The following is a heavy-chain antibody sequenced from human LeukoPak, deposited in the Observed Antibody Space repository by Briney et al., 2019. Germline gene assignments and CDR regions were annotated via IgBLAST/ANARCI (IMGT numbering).Heavy chain of an antibody. J-gene: IGHJ5*02. Sequence: SVKVSCKASGGTFSSYAISWVRQAPGQGLEWMGRTIPILGIANYAQKFQGRVTITADKSTSTAYMELSSLRSEDTAVYYCARDAGDRTFDPWGQGTLVTVSS. CDR2: TIPILGIA. D-gene: IGHD7-27*01. CDR1: GGTFSSYA. CDR3: ARDAGDRTFDP. V-gene: IGHV1-69*04.